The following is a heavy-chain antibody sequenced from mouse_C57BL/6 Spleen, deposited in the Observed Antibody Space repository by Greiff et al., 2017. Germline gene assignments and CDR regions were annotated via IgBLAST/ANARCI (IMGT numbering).Heavy chain of an antibody. CDR2: IYPGDGDT. D-gene: IGHD1-2*01. Sequence: VQLQESGAELVKPGASVKISCKASGYAFTSYWMNWVKQRPGQGLEWIGQIYPGDGDTNYNGKFKGKATLTADKSSSTAYMQLSSLTSEDSAVYFCARFISWYFDVWGTGTTVTVSS. V-gene: IGHV1-80*01. CDR1: GYAFTSYW. CDR3: ARFISWYFDV. J-gene: IGHJ1*03.